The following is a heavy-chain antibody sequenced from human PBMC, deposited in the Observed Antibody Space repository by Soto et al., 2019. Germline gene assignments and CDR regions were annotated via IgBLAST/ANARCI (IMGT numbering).Heavy chain of an antibody. V-gene: IGHV4-4*07. CDR1: GGAIGRHY. J-gene: IGHJ5*02. CDR2: IYSSGST. CDR3: ARGQRFSDWFDP. Sequence: PSETLSLTCTISGGAIGRHYWTWIRQPAGKGLEWIGRIYSSGSTQYNPSLQGRVTMSLDTSKNQFSLRLESVTAADTAVYYCARGQRFSDWFDPWGQGTLVTVSS. D-gene: IGHD3-3*01.